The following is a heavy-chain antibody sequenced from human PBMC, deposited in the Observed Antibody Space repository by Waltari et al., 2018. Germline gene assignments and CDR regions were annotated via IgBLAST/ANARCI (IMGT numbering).Heavy chain of an antibody. J-gene: IGHJ5*02. CDR3: AKDTAAAGTGGFDP. CDR2: ISWNSGSI. D-gene: IGHD6-13*01. Sequence: EVQLVESGGGLVQPGRSLRLSCAASGFTFDDYAMHWVRPAPGKGLEWVSGISWNSGSIGYADSVKGRFTISRDNAKNSLYLQMNSLRAEDMALYYCAKDTAAAGTGGFDPWGQGTLVTVSS. CDR1: GFTFDDYA. V-gene: IGHV3-9*03.